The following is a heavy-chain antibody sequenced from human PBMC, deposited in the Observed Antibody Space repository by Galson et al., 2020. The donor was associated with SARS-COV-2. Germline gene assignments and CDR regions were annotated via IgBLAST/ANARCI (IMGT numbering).Heavy chain of an antibody. Sequence: GGSLRLSCTASGFIFKNYGLNWVRQAPGKGLEWVSAIRGSGGSTYYADSVKGRFTISRDNSKNTLYIQMDSLRAEDTAVYYCAKVGDSTGYDTIDNWGQGTLVTVSS. J-gene: IGHJ4*02. D-gene: IGHD3-22*01. CDR3: AKVGDSTGYDTIDN. CDR2: IRGSGGST. V-gene: IGHV3-23*01. CDR1: GFIFKNYG.